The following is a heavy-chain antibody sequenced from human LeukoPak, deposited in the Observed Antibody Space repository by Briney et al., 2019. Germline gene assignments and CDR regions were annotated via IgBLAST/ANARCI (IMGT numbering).Heavy chain of an antibody. J-gene: IGHJ4*02. V-gene: IGHV3-30-3*01. D-gene: IGHD6-13*01. CDR3: ARCASSSSCGY. Sequence: GGSLRLSCAASGFTFSSYAMHWVRQAPGKGLEWVAVISYGGSNKYYADSVKGRFTISRDNSKNTLYLQMNSLRAEDTAVYYCARCASSSSCGYWGQGTLVTVSS. CDR1: GFTFSSYA. CDR2: ISYGGSNK.